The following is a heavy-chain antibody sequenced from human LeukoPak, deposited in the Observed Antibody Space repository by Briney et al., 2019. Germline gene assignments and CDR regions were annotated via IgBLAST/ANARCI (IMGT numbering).Heavy chain of an antibody. CDR1: GFTFSDSI. CDR2: IRSKANDYAT. D-gene: IGHD2-2*01. CDR3: IRGAMGGSYYGLDV. J-gene: IGHJ6*02. V-gene: IGHV3-73*01. Sequence: GGSLGLSCAASGFTFSDSIMHWVRQASGKGLEWVGRIRSKANDYATAYATSVKGRFTLSRDDSMNTAYLQMNSLKAEDTAAYYCIRGAMGGSYYGLDVWGQGATVTVSS.